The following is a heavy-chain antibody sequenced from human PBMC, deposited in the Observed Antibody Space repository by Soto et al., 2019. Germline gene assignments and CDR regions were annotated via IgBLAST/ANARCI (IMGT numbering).Heavy chain of an antibody. V-gene: IGHV3-23*01. CDR1: GFTFSSYA. CDR2: ISGSGGST. Sequence: GGSLRLSCAASGFTFSSYAMSWVRQAPGKGLEWVSAISGSGGSTYYADSVKGRFTISRDNSKNTLYLQMNSLRAEDTAVYYCEKEGGREYDSSGYYPVKAVDIWGQGT. CDR3: EKEGGREYDSSGYYPVKAVDI. D-gene: IGHD3-22*01. J-gene: IGHJ3*02.